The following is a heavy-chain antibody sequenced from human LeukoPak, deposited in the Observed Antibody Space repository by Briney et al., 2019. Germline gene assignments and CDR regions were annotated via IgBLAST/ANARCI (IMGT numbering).Heavy chain of an antibody. D-gene: IGHD4-17*01. CDR3: ARRLAVTTRHYGMDV. Sequence: GGSLRLSCAASGFTYSNYVMSWVRQAPGKGLEWVSAISGSGGHTYYVDSVKGRFTISRDNSKNTLYLQMNSLRAEDTAVYYCARRLAVTTRHYGMDVWGQGTTVTVSS. V-gene: IGHV3-23*01. CDR1: GFTYSNYV. CDR2: ISGSGGHT. J-gene: IGHJ6*02.